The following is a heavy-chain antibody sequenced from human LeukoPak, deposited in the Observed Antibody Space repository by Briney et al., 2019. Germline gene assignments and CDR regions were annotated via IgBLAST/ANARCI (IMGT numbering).Heavy chain of an antibody. J-gene: IGHJ4*02. Sequence: ASVKVSCKASGYTFTGYYMHWVRQAPGQGLEWMGRINPNSGGTNYAQKFQGRVTMTRDTSTSTVYMELSSLRSEDTAVYYCARDSDLYYYDSSGYYSYWGQGTLVTVSS. D-gene: IGHD3-22*01. V-gene: IGHV1-2*06. CDR3: ARDSDLYYYDSSGYYSY. CDR1: GYTFTGYY. CDR2: INPNSGGT.